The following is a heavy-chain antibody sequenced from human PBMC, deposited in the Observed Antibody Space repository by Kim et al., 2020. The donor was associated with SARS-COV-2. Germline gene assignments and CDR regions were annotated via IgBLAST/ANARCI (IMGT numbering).Heavy chain of an antibody. CDR1: GGSISSSSYY. D-gene: IGHD6-13*01. Sequence: SETLSLTCTVSGGSISSSSYYWAWIRQPPGKGLEWIGSIYYTGNTYYNPSLKSRVTISVDTSKNQFSLKLSSVTAADTAVYYCDVDSSSSSNWGQGTLV. CDR3: DVDSSSSSN. V-gene: IGHV4-39*07. CDR2: IYYTGNT. J-gene: IGHJ4*02.